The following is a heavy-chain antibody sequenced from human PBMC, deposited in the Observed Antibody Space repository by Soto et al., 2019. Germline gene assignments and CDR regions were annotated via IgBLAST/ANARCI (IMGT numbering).Heavy chain of an antibody. CDR3: ARDYSNGGTDV. D-gene: IGHD4-4*01. J-gene: IGHJ6*04. V-gene: IGHV1-69*02. CDR2: IIPILGIA. CDR1: GGTFSSYT. Sequence: SVKVSCQASGGTFSSYTIIWVRQAPGQGLEWMGRIIPILGIANYAQKFQGRVTITADKSTSTAYMELSSLRSEDTAVYYCARDYSNGGTDVWGKGTTVTVSS.